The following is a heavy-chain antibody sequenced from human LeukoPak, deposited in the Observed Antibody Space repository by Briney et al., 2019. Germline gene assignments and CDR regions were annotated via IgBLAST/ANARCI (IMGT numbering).Heavy chain of an antibody. D-gene: IGHD6-13*01. CDR1: GGSISSYY. J-gene: IGHJ4*02. Sequence: PSETLSLTCTVSGGSISSYYWSWIRQPPGKGLEWIGYIYYSGSTNYNPSLKSRVTISVDTSKNQFSLKLSSVTAADTAVYYCARLRVKGHSSSVGIDYWGQGTLVTVSS. CDR3: ARLRVKGHSSSVGIDY. V-gene: IGHV4-59*01. CDR2: IYYSGST.